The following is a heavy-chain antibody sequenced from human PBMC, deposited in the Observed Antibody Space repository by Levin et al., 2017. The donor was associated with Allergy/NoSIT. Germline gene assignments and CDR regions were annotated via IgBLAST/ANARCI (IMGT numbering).Heavy chain of an antibody. CDR3: ARDLGTGWYDNAFEI. D-gene: IGHD6-19*01. CDR1: GYTFRVYG. CDR2: ISPNNGHT. V-gene: IGHV1-18*01. J-gene: IGHJ3*02. Sequence: ASVKVSCKASGYTFRVYGIIWVRQAPGEGLEWLGWISPNNGHTKVSHKVQGRVTMTTDASTTTAYLYIRSRPSDDTAVYYCARDLGTGWYDNAFEIWGQGTLVSVSS.